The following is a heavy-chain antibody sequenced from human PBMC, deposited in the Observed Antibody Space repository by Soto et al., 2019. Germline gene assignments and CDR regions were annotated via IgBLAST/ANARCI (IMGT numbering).Heavy chain of an antibody. CDR3: ALWGYYYDSSGYYPTIYFDY. Sequence: SGVKVSRKASVGTFRSYAISGVGQAAGQGREGMGGIIPIFGTANYAQKFQGRVTIAADESTSTAYMELSSLRSEDTAVYYCALWGYYYDSSGYYPTIYFDYWGLGTLVTVSS. J-gene: IGHJ4*02. V-gene: IGHV1-69*13. D-gene: IGHD3-22*01. CDR1: VGTFRSYA. CDR2: IIPIFGTA.